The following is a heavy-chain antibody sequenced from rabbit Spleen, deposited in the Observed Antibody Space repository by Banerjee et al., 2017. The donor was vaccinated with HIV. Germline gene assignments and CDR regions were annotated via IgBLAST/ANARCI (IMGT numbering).Heavy chain of an antibody. CDR2: IDAGSSGFT. J-gene: IGHJ6*01. D-gene: IGHD1-1*01. Sequence: QSLEESGGDLVKPGASLTLTCTASGFSLTSSTYMCWVRQAPGKGLEWIACIDAGSSGFTYHASWAKGRFTISKTSSTTVTLRMTGLTAADTATYFCARDTSSSFSSYGMDLWGPGTLVTVS. CDR1: GFSLTSSTY. V-gene: IGHV1S40*01. CDR3: ARDTSSSFSSYGMDL.